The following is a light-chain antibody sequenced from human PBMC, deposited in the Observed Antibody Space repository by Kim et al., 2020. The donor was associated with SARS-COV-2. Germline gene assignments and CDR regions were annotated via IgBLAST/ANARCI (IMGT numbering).Light chain of an antibody. CDR3: LQHNTYPIT. CDR1: QDIRKD. J-gene: IGKJ5*01. CDR2: GAS. V-gene: IGKV1-17*01. Sequence: VSVGDRVTITFRASQDIRKDLAWYQQKPGKAPKRLIYGASTLQSGVPSRFSGSGSGTEFTLTISSLQPEDFATYFCLQHNTYPITFGQGTRLEIK.